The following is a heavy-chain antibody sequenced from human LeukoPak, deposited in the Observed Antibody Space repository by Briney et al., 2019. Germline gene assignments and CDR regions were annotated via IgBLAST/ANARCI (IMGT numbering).Heavy chain of an antibody. J-gene: IGHJ3*02. Sequence: SETLSLTCAVYGGSFSGYYWSWIRLSPGKGLEWIGEINHSGSTSYNPSLKSRVTISVDTSKNQFSLKLNSVTAADTAVYYCARDGYSSSWSPGASDIWGQGTMVTVSS. V-gene: IGHV4-34*01. D-gene: IGHD6-13*01. CDR2: INHSGST. CDR3: ARDGYSSSWSPGASDI. CDR1: GGSFSGYY.